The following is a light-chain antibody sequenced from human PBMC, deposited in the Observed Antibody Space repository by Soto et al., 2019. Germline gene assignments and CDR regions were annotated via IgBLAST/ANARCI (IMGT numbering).Light chain of an antibody. CDR3: GSYTSSSTPYV. CDR1: SRDVGGYNY. J-gene: IGLJ1*01. CDR2: EVS. Sequence: QSVLTQPASVSGSPGQSITISCTGTSRDVGGYNYVSWYQLHPDKAPKLMVYEVSNRPSGVSNRFSGSKSGNTASLIISGLQAEDEADYYCGSYTSSSTPYVFGTGTKVTVL. V-gene: IGLV2-14*01.